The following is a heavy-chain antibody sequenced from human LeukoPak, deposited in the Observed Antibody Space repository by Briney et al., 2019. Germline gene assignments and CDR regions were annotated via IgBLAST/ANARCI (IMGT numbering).Heavy chain of an antibody. CDR3: ARNYYDSSGYYPYFDY. J-gene: IGHJ4*02. CDR1: GGTFSSYA. CDR2: IIPIFGTA. D-gene: IGHD3-22*01. V-gene: IGHV1-69*13. Sequence: GASVKVSCKASGGTFSSYAISWVRQAPGQGLEWMGGIIPIFGTANYAQKFQGRVTITADESTSTAYMELSSLRSEDTAVYYCARNYYDSSGYYPYFDYWGQETLVTVSS.